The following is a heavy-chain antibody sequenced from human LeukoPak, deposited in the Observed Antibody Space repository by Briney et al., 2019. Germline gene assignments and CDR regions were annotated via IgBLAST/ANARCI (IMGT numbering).Heavy chain of an antibody. J-gene: IGHJ5*02. CDR2: INWNGGST. CDR3: ARKTTVVTTETYNWFDP. CDR1: GFPFDDYG. D-gene: IGHD4-23*01. Sequence: GGSLRLSCAASGFPFDDYGMTWVRQAPGKGLEWVSGINWNGGSTGYADSVKGRFTISRDNAKNSLYPQMNSLRAEDTAVYYCARKTTVVTTETYNWFDPWGQGTLVTVSS. V-gene: IGHV3-20*04.